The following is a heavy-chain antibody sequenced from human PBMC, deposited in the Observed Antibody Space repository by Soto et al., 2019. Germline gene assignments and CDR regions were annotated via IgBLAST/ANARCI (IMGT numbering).Heavy chain of an antibody. CDR2: IYASGNT. Sequence: QVQLQESGPGLVKPSETLSLTCTVSGASISNYYWSWIRQPAGKGLEWIGRIYASGNTNYNPSLKSRVPMSVDTSKNQFSLNLNSVTAADTAVDYCARESRSAAGTVEYWGQGTLVTVSS. CDR3: ARESRSAAGTVEY. D-gene: IGHD6-13*01. V-gene: IGHV4-4*07. J-gene: IGHJ4*02. CDR1: GASISNYY.